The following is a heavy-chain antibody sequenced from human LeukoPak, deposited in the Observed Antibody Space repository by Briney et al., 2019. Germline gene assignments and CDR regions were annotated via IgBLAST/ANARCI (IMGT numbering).Heavy chain of an antibody. CDR2: SGGDGGST. V-gene: IGHV3-23*01. Sequence: GGSLRLSCAASGLTFSSYDMSWVRQAPGKGLEWVSASGGDGGSTYADSVKGRFTISRDNSKNTLYLQMNSLRAEDTATYYCAKALNYWSFDLWGRGNLVTVSS. CDR3: AKALNYWSFDL. J-gene: IGHJ2*01. CDR1: GLTFSSYD.